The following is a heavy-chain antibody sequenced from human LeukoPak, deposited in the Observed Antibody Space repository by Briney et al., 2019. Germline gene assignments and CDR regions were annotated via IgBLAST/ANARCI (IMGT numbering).Heavy chain of an antibody. CDR3: AELGITMIGGV. CDR1: GFTFSSYE. D-gene: IGHD3-10*02. J-gene: IGHJ6*04. Sequence: GGSLRLSCAASGFTFSSYEMNWVRQAPGKGLEGVSYISSSGSTIYYADSVKGRFTISRNNAKNSLYLQMNSLRAEDTAVYYCAELGITMIGGVWGKGTTVTISS. CDR2: ISSSGSTI. V-gene: IGHV3-48*03.